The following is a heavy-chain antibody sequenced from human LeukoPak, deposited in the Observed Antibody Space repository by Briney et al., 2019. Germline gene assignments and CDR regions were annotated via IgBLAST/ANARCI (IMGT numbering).Heavy chain of an antibody. CDR3: ARADSASSHLDY. D-gene: IGHD3-22*01. CDR2: INPNSGGT. CDR1: GYTFTGYY. J-gene: IGHJ4*02. Sequence: ASVKVSCKASGYTFTGYYMHWVRQAPGQGLAWMGWINPNSGGTNYAQKFQGRVTMTRDTSISTAYMELNRLRSDDTAAYYCARADSASSHLDYWGQGTLVTVSS. V-gene: IGHV1-2*02.